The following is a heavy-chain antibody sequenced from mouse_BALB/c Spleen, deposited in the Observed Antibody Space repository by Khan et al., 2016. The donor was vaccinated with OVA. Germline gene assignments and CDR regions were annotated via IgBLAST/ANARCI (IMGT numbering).Heavy chain of an antibody. Sequence: EVQLLESGTVLARPGATVKLSCKASGYSFTSYLIHWVKQRPGQGLEWIADIYPGNSYTTYKQKFKDKAKLTAGTSTNTAYMELSSLTNEDSAVYYCARGGYSSFAYWGQGTLVTVSA. CDR2: IYPGNSYT. V-gene: IGHV1-5*01. D-gene: IGHD1-3*01. J-gene: IGHJ3*01. CDR3: ARGGYSSFAY. CDR1: GYSFTSYL.